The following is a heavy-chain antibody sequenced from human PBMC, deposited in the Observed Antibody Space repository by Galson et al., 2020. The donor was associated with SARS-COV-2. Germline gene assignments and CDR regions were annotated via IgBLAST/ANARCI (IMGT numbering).Heavy chain of an antibody. CDR2: IHHIGAT. CDR3: ARGRSSSSGWFDP. Sequence: PGKGLEWIGEIHHIGATNYKSSLKSRVTMSVDKSKNQFSLNLSSVTAADTALYFCARGRSSSSGWFDPWGQGTLVTVSS. D-gene: IGHD6-6*01. V-gene: IGHV4-4*01. J-gene: IGHJ5*02.